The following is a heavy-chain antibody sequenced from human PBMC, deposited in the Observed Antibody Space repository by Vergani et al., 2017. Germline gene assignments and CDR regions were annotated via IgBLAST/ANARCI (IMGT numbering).Heavy chain of an antibody. J-gene: IGHJ6*03. CDR1: GGTFSSYT. CDR2: IIPILGIA. CDR3: ARGPESSSWHIDHRSGYYYYMDV. D-gene: IGHD6-13*01. V-gene: IGHV1-69*02. Sequence: QVQLVQSGAEVKKPGSSVKVSCKASGGTFSSYTISWVRQAPGQGLEWMGRIIPILGIANYAQKFQGRVTITADKSTSTAYMELSSLGSEDTAGYYCARGPESSSWHIDHRSGYYYYMDVWGKGTTVTVSS.